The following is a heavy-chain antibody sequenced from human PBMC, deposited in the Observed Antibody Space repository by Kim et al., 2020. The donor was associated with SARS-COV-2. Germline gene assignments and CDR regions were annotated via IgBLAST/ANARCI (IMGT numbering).Heavy chain of an antibody. J-gene: IGHJ6*02. Sequence: ASVKVSCKASGYTFTSYGISWVRQAPGQGLEWMGWISAYNGNTNYAQKLQGRVTMTTDTSTSTAYMELRSLRSDDTAVYYCARYGVTTVTTSYYYYGMDVWGQGTTVTVSS. CDR2: ISAYNGNT. D-gene: IGHD4-17*01. CDR1: GYTFTSYG. V-gene: IGHV1-18*04. CDR3: ARYGVTTVTTSYYYYGMDV.